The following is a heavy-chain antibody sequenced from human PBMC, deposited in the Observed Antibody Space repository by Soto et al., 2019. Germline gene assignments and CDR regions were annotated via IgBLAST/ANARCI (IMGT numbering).Heavy chain of an antibody. D-gene: IGHD4-4*01. CDR3: ARDGGVYDYSPFDY. Sequence: WASVKVSCKASGGTFSSYAISWVRQAPGQGLEWMGGIIPIFGTADYAQKFQGRVTITAHESTSAAYMEPSSLRSEDTAVYYCARDGGVYDYSPFDYWGQGTLVTVSS. CDR1: GGTFSSYA. CDR2: IIPIFGTA. J-gene: IGHJ4*02. V-gene: IGHV1-69*13.